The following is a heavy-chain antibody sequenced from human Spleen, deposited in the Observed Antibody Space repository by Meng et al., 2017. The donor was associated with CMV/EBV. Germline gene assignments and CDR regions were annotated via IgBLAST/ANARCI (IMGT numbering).Heavy chain of an antibody. CDR2: INNDGSTT. CDR1: GFTLSKYW. CDR3: ARDEPHITIFGVALGMDV. Sequence: GESLKISCVASGFTLSKYWIHWVRQAPGKGLVSVSSINNDGSTTIYADSVKGRFTMSRDNAKNTVYLQMNSLRAEDTAVYYCARDEPHITIFGVALGMDVWGQGTTVTVSS. J-gene: IGHJ6*02. D-gene: IGHD3-3*01. V-gene: IGHV3-74*01.